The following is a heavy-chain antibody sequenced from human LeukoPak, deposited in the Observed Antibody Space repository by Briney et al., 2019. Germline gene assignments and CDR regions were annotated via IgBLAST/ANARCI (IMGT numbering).Heavy chain of an antibody. D-gene: IGHD6-25*01. CDR3: ARRSAAKDAFDI. Sequence: GGSLRLSCAASGFTFSGYGMHWVRQAPGKGLVWVSRINSDGSSTSYADSVKGRFTISRDNAKNTLYLQMNSLRAEDTAVYYCARRSAAKDAFDIWGQGTMVTVSS. J-gene: IGHJ3*02. CDR1: GFTFSGYG. V-gene: IGHV3-74*01. CDR2: INSDGSST.